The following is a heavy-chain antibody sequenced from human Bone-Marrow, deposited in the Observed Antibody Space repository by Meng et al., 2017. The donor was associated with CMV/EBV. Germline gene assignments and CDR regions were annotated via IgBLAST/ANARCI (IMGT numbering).Heavy chain of an antibody. CDR1: GFSIISNY. V-gene: IGHV3-53*01. CDR2: IYRDDSI. Sequence: GESLKISCAASGFSIISNYMTWVRQAPGRGLEWVSFIYRDDSISYADSVKGRFTISRDNAKNSLYLQMNSLRAEDTAVYYCAKSSSRDPYYYYGMDVWGQGTTVTVSS. CDR3: AKSSSRDPYYYYGMDV. D-gene: IGHD6-6*01. J-gene: IGHJ6*02.